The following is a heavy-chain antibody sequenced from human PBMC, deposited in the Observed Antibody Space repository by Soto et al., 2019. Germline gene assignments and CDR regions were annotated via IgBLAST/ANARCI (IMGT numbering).Heavy chain of an antibody. CDR1: GGSISSYY. Sequence: PSETLSLTCTVSGGSISSYYWSWIRQPPGKGLEWIGYIYYSGSTNYNPSLKSRVTISVDTSKNQFSLKLSSVTAADTAVYYCARHGNYDYVWGSYRSPGPLDYWGQGTLVTVSS. J-gene: IGHJ4*02. CDR2: IYYSGST. V-gene: IGHV4-59*08. CDR3: ARHGNYDYVWGSYRSPGPLDY. D-gene: IGHD3-16*02.